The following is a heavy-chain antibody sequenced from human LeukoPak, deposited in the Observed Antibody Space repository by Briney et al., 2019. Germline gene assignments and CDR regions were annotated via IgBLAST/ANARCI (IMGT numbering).Heavy chain of an antibody. CDR2: IIPIFGTA. CDR3: ATDSPYGDSFDY. Sequence: SVKVSCKASGYTFTSSYMHWVRQAPGQGLEWMGGIIPIFGTANYAQKFQGRVTITADKSTSTAYMELSSLRSEDTAVYYCATDSPYGDSFDYWGQGTLVTVSS. V-gene: IGHV1-69*06. D-gene: IGHD4-17*01. CDR1: GYTFTSSY. J-gene: IGHJ4*02.